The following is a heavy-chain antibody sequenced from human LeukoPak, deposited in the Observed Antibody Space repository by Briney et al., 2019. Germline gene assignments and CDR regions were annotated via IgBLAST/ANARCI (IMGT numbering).Heavy chain of an antibody. J-gene: IGHJ6*02. CDR2: IYYSGST. Sequence: SQTLSLTCTVSGVSISSGGYYWSWIRQHPGKGLEWIGYIYYSGSTYYNPSLKSRVTISVDTSKNQFSLKLSSVTAADTAVYYCAREPREYPPYYGMDVWGQGTTVTVSS. V-gene: IGHV4-31*03. D-gene: IGHD2-2*02. CDR3: AREPREYPPYYGMDV. CDR1: GVSISSGGYY.